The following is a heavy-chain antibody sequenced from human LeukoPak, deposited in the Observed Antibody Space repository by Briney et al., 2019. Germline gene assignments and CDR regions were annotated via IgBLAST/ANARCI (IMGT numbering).Heavy chain of an antibody. CDR3: ARDRGWFDAFDI. V-gene: IGHV3-53*01. J-gene: IGHJ3*02. D-gene: IGHD2-15*01. CDR1: GFTVSSSY. Sequence: GGSLRLSCAASGFTVSSSYMSWVRQAPGKGLEWVSVIYSGGSTYYADSVKGRFTISRDNSKNTLYLQMNSLRAEDTAVYYCARDRGWFDAFDIWGQGTMVTVSS. CDR2: IYSGGST.